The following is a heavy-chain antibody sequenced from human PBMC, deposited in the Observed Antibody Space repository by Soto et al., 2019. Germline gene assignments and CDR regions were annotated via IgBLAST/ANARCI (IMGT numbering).Heavy chain of an antibody. J-gene: IGHJ5*02. V-gene: IGHV4-30-2*01. CDR3: ARVNTMVRGVIIQVWFDP. D-gene: IGHD3-10*01. CDR2: IYHSGST. CDR1: GGSISSGGYS. Sequence: QLQLQESGSGLVKPSQTLSLTCAVSGGSISSGGYSWSWIRQPPGKGLEWIGYIYHSGSTYYNPSLKGRVTISVDRSKNQFSLKLSSVTAADTAVYYCARVNTMVRGVIIQVWFDPWCQGTLVTVSS.